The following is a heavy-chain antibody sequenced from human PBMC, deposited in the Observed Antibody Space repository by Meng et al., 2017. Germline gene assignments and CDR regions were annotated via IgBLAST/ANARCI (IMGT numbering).Heavy chain of an antibody. CDR1: GYTFTSYD. Sequence: VQMVQVGAEVKKPWAEVKGSCKASGYTFTSYDINWVRQATGQGLEWMGWMNPNSGNTGYAQKFQGRVTMTRNTSISTAYMELSSLRSEDTAVYYCARGSSSWITNWFDPWGQETLVTVSS. CDR3: ARGSSSWITNWFDP. J-gene: IGHJ5*02. V-gene: IGHV1-8*01. CDR2: MNPNSGNT. D-gene: IGHD6-13*01.